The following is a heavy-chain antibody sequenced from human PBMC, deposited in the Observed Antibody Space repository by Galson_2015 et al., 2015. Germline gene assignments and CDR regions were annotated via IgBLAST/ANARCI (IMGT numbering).Heavy chain of an antibody. CDR2: ISYDGSNK. CDR1: GFTFSSYA. D-gene: IGHD3-3*01. J-gene: IGHJ4*02. Sequence: SLRLSCAASGFTFSSYAMHWVRQAPGKGLEWVAVISYDGSNKYYADSVKGRFTISRDNSKNTLYLQMNSLRAEDTAVYYCARDMGDFWSGYSQPYFDYWGQGTLVTVSS. V-gene: IGHV3-30-3*01. CDR3: ARDMGDFWSGYSQPYFDY.